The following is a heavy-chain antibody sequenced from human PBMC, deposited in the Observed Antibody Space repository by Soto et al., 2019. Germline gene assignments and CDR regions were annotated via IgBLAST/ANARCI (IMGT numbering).Heavy chain of an antibody. CDR1: GLTFYSYD. Sequence: EVQLLESGGGLVRPGGSLRLTCAASGLTFYSYDMTWVRQAPGKGLEWVATISGSGGDAYYANSVKGRFTVSRDNSRNMFYVEMNGLRGEDTAQYYCAKDRLSIFGSETHAFDVWGQGTLVTVSS. J-gene: IGHJ3*01. CDR2: ISGSGGDA. CDR3: AKDRLSIFGSETHAFDV. V-gene: IGHV3-23*01. D-gene: IGHD3-3*01.